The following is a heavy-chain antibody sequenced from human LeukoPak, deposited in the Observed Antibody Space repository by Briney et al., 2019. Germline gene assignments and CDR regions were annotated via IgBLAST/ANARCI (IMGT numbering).Heavy chain of an antibody. CDR1: GFTFSTYP. CDR3: ARDSFGWHDRWDY. Sequence: GGSLRLSCAASGFTFSTYPMNWVRQAPGKGLEWVSFIDTTTNYIYYADSVKGRFTISRDNAKSSVYLQMNSLRAEDTAVYYCARDSFGWHDRWDYWGQGTLVTVSS. J-gene: IGHJ4*02. CDR2: IDTTTNYI. V-gene: IGHV3-21*01. D-gene: IGHD1-1*01.